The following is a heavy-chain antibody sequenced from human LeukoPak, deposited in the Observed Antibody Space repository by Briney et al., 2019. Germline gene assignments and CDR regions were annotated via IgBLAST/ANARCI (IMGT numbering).Heavy chain of an antibody. D-gene: IGHD3-3*01. CDR1: GASMNKYY. V-gene: IGHV4-59*08. CDR3: ARRSDLWSGFRSDYYYMDV. Sequence: SETLPLTCTVSGASMNKYYWSWIRQPPGKGLEWIGYIHYGGNTNYSPSLKSRLTISVDRSNNQFSLSMTSVTAADTAVYYCARRSDLWSGFRSDYYYMDVWGNGNTGIVSS. CDR2: IHYGGNT. J-gene: IGHJ6*03.